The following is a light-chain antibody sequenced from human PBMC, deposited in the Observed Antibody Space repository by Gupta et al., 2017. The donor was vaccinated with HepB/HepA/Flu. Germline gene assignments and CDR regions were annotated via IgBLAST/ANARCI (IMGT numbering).Light chain of an antibody. V-gene: IGKV4-1*01. CDR2: WAS. Sequence: DIVMTQSPDSLAVSLGERATINCKSSQSVLYSSNNKNYLAWYQQRPGQPPKLLIYWASTRESGVPDRFSGRGSGTDFTLTINSLQADDVAVYYFQQYYRTPYTFGPGTKLEIK. CDR3: QQYYRTPYT. J-gene: IGKJ2*01. CDR1: QSVLYSSNNKNY.